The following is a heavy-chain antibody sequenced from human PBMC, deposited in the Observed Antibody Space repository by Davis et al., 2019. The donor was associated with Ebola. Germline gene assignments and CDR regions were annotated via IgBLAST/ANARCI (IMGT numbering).Heavy chain of an antibody. D-gene: IGHD2-15*01. CDR3: ARHPALYY. CDR1: GVPISSGSYY. J-gene: IGHJ4*02. Sequence: ESLKISCPVSGVPISSGSYYWGWIRQAPGKGLEWIGSISYSGNTYYNPSLKSRVTLSVDKSKNQFSLKVSSVTDADTAVYFCARHPALYYWGQGTLVTVSS. V-gene: IGHV4-39*01. CDR2: ISYSGNT.